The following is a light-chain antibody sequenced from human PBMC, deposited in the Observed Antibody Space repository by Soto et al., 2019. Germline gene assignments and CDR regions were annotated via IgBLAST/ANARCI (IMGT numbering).Light chain of an antibody. CDR3: QHYYTSIT. CDR2: WAS. Sequence: DTVMTQSPDSLAVSLGERATINCKSSQSVLYSSDNKNYLAWYQHKPGQPPKLLIYWASTRESGVPERFSGSGCGTDFTLTISSLQAEDVAVYYCQHYYTSITFGQGTRLEIK. V-gene: IGKV4-1*01. CDR1: QSVLYSSDNKNY. J-gene: IGKJ5*01.